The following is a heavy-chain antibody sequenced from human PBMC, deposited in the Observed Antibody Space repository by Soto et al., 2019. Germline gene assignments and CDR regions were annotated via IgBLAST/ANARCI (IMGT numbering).Heavy chain of an antibody. D-gene: IGHD1-26*01. J-gene: IGHJ3*02. Sequence: GWNMRPSRSAAGFTISNYGFHWVRLVPGKELECVAVIWYDGSNKYYADSVEGRFTISRDNSKNTLYLQMNSLRAEDTAVYYCARDQYIVSYWVNYAFDIWDLGTMVTVSS. CDR3: ARDQYIVSYWVNYAFDI. V-gene: IGHV3-33*01. CDR1: GFTISNYG. CDR2: IWYDGSNK.